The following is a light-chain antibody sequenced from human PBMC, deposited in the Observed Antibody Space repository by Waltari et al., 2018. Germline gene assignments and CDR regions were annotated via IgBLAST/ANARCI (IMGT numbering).Light chain of an antibody. CDR3: QVWDSGTAV. V-gene: IGLV3-9*01. CDR2: RDK. Sequence: SYDLTQPLSVSVALGQTARISCSGNHIGGKNVHWYQQKAGHAPLLDIARDKNRPPRIPERFSGSNAENTATLTISRAQAADEADYYCQVWDSGTAVFGGGTQLTVL. J-gene: IGLJ7*01. CDR1: HIGGKN.